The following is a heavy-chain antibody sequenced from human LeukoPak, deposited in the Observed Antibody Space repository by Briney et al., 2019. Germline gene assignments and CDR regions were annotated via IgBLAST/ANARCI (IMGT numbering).Heavy chain of an antibody. D-gene: IGHD5-24*01. CDR3: ARGEMVPYYFDY. J-gene: IGHJ4*02. Sequence: PGGSLRLSCAASGFTFTNSWMAWVRQAPGKGLEWVANIKQDGSTKHYADSLKGRFTISRDNPKNSLYLQMNSLRADDTAVYYCARGEMVPYYFDYWGQGTLVAVSS. CDR2: IKQDGSTK. V-gene: IGHV3-7*01. CDR1: GFTFTNSW.